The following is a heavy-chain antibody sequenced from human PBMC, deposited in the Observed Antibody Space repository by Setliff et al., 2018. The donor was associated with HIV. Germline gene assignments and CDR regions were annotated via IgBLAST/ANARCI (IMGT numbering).Heavy chain of an antibody. Sequence: RASVKVSCKASGYTFTSYYMHWVRQAPGQGLEWMGIINPSGGSTSYAQKFQGRVTMTRDTSTSTVYMELSSLRAEDTAVYYCAKAYYYDSSGYSRYYYYYGMDVWGQGTTVTVSS. D-gene: IGHD3-22*01. CDR1: GYTFTSYY. CDR2: INPSGGST. J-gene: IGHJ6*02. CDR3: AKAYYYDSSGYSRYYYYYGMDV. V-gene: IGHV1-46*01.